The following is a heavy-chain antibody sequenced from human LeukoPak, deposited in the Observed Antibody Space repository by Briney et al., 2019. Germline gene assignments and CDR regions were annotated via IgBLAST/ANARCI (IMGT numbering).Heavy chain of an antibody. CDR1: GFTFSNYW. V-gene: IGHV3-74*01. CDR2: INIDGATT. J-gene: IGHJ4*02. CDR3: ARETAVSGGIFFDY. D-gene: IGHD3-9*01. Sequence: QPGGSLRLSCAASGFTFSNYWLHWVRQAPGKGLAWVSRINIDGATTTYADSVRGRFTVSRDNAQNTLWLQMNCLRAEDTALYYCARETAVSGGIFFDYWGQGTLVTVSS.